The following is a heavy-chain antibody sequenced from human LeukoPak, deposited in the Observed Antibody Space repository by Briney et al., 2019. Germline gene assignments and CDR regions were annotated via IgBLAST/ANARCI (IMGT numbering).Heavy chain of an antibody. Sequence: PGGSLRLSCAASGFTFSSYWMHWVRQAPGKGLVWVSRINSDGSSTSYADSVKGRFTISRDNAKNTLYLQMNSLRAEDTAVYYCARDRGEYYYDSSGYLDYWGQGTLVTVSS. CDR1: GFTFSSYW. CDR2: INSDGSST. CDR3: ARDRGEYYYDSSGYLDY. V-gene: IGHV3-74*01. D-gene: IGHD3-22*01. J-gene: IGHJ4*02.